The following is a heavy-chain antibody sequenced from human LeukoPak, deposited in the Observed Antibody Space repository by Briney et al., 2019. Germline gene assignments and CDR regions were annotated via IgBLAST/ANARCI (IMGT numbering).Heavy chain of an antibody. J-gene: IGHJ5*02. CDR1: GFTFSDYS. CDR2: ITSNSRTI. V-gene: IGHV3-48*01. Sequence: PGGSLRLSCAASGFTFSDYSMNWVRQAPGKGLEWVSYITSNSRTIYYADSVKGRFTISRDNSKNTLYLEMNSLRAEDTAVYYCARDPSSAPQSSHWADNWFDPWGQGTLVTVSS. CDR3: ARDPSSAPQSSHWADNWFDP. D-gene: IGHD6-19*01.